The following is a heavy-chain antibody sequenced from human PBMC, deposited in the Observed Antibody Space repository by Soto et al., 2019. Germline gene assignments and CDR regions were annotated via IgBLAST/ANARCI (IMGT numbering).Heavy chain of an antibody. Sequence: SETLSLTCTVSGGSISSSSYYWGWIRQPPGKGLEWIGSIYYSGSTYYNPSLKSRVTISVDTSKNQFSLKLSSVTAADTAVYYCARHFGELYDHPPLYYYGMDVWGQGTTVTVSS. D-gene: IGHD3-10*01. V-gene: IGHV4-39*01. CDR3: ARHFGELYDHPPLYYYGMDV. CDR2: IYYSGST. CDR1: GGSISSSSYY. J-gene: IGHJ6*02.